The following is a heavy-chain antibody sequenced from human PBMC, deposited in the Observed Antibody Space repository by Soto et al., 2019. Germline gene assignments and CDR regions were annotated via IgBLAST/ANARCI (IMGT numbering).Heavy chain of an antibody. CDR2: INSDGSST. CDR3: AKDLNILTGYRFDY. J-gene: IGHJ4*02. Sequence: GGSLRLSCAASGFTFSSYWMHWVRQAPGKGLVWVSRINSDGSSTYYADSVKGRFTISRDNSKNTLYLQMSSLRVEDTAVYYCAKDLNILTGYRFDYWGQGTLVTVSS. V-gene: IGHV3-74*01. D-gene: IGHD3-9*01. CDR1: GFTFSSYW.